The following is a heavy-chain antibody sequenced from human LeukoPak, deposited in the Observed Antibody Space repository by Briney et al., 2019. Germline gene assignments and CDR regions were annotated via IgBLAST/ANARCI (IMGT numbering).Heavy chain of an antibody. D-gene: IGHD1-7*01. CDR1: GFTFGAYN. CDR3: ARDRRTILDY. Sequence: PGGSRRFSFEAPGFTFGAYNMSWIGRAPGKGLEWVSYISSSGSTIYYADSVKGRFTISRDNAKNSLYLQMNSLRAEDTAVYYCARDRRTILDYWGQGTLVTVSS. V-gene: IGHV3-11*01. CDR2: ISSSGSTI. J-gene: IGHJ4*02.